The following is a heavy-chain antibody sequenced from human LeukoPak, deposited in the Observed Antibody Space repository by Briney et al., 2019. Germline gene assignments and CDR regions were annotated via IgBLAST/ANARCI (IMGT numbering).Heavy chain of an antibody. D-gene: IGHD5-18*01. CDR2: ISGSGGST. CDR1: EFTFSSYA. V-gene: IGHV3-23*01. CDR3: ARKYGYSYGFRLDY. Sequence: GGSLRLSCAASEFTFSSYAMSWVRQAPGKGLEWVSAISGSGGSTYYADSVKGRFTISRDNSKNTLYLQMNSLRAEDTAVYYCARKYGYSYGFRLDYWGQGTLVTVSS. J-gene: IGHJ4*02.